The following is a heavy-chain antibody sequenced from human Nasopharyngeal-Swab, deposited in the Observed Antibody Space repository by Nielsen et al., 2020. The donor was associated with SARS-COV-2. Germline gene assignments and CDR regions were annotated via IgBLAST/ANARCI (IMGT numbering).Heavy chain of an antibody. CDR2: IYHSGST. CDR1: GYSISSGYY. D-gene: IGHD3-3*01. CDR3: AGYDFWSGPPAYYFDY. V-gene: IGHV4-38-2*01. J-gene: IGHJ4*02. Sequence: SETLSLTCAVSGYSISSGYYWGWLRQPPGRGLEWIGSIYHSGSTYYNPSLKSRVTISVDTSKNQFSLKLSSVTAADTAVYYCAGYDFWSGPPAYYFDYWGQGTLVTVSS.